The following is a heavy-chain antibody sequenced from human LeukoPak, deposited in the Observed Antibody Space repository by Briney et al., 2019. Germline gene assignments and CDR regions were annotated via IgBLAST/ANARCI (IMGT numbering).Heavy chain of an antibody. CDR3: AREEGSYGFTARDY. J-gene: IGHJ4*02. CDR1: GFTFSSYA. D-gene: IGHD4-17*01. V-gene: IGHV3-21*01. CDR2: ISSSSSYI. Sequence: PGGSLRLSCAASGFTFSSYAMSWVRQAPGKGLEWVSSISSSSSYIYYADSVKGRFTISRDNAKNSLYLQMNSLRAEDTAVYYCAREEGSYGFTARDYWGQGTLVTVSS.